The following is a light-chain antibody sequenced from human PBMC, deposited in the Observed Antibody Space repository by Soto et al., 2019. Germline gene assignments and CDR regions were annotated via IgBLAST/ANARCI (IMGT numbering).Light chain of an antibody. CDR2: GAS. CDR1: QSVSSN. V-gene: IGKV3-15*01. CDR3: QQYNNWPPVT. Sequence: EIVMTQSPATLSVSPGERATLSCRASQSVSSNLAWYQQQPGQAPRLLIYGASTRATGIPARFSGSGFGTEFTLTITSLQSEDFAVYYCQQYNNWPPVTFGQGTKVEIK. J-gene: IGKJ1*01.